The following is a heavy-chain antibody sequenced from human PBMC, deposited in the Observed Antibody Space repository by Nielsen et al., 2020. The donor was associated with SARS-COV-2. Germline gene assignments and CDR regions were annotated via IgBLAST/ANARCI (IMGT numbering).Heavy chain of an antibody. J-gene: IGHJ4*02. CDR3: ARDPDSFDY. CDR2: INLGGSQK. Sequence: GESLKISCAASGFRFTDYWMSWVRQAPGKGLEWVANINLGGSQKYYVDSVKGRFTISRDNAKDSLYLQMNSLRAEDTAVYYCARDPDSFDYWGQGTLVTVSS. D-gene: IGHD3-3*01. CDR1: GFRFTDYW. V-gene: IGHV3-7*03.